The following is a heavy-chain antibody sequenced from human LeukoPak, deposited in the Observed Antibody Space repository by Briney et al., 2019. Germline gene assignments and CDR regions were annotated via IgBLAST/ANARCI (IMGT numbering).Heavy chain of an antibody. CDR3: ARVPRGSGYYNY. Sequence: ASVKVSCKASGYTFTRYYVHWVRQAPGQGLEWMGWINPNSGGTNYAQKFQGRVTMTRDTSISTAYMELSRLRSDDTAVYYCARVPRGSGYYNYWGQGTLVTVSS. CDR1: GYTFTRYY. CDR2: INPNSGGT. J-gene: IGHJ4*02. D-gene: IGHD3-22*01. V-gene: IGHV1-2*02.